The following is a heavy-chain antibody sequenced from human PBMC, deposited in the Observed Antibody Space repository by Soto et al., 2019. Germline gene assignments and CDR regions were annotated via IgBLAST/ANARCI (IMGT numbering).Heavy chain of an antibody. Sequence: GGSLRLSCAASGFTFSTHWMHWVRQAPGKGLVWVSRINSDGSSTSYADSVKGRFTISRDNAKNTLYLQMNSLRAEDTAVYYCAKSYYESSGYYSPTDYWGQGTLVTVSS. J-gene: IGHJ4*02. V-gene: IGHV3-74*01. CDR3: AKSYYESSGYYSPTDY. D-gene: IGHD3-22*01. CDR1: GFTFSTHW. CDR2: INSDGSST.